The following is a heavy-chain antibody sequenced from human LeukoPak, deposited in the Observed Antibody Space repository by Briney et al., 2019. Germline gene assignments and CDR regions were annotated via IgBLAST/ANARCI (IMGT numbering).Heavy chain of an antibody. V-gene: IGHV3-30*18. J-gene: IGHJ4*02. CDR1: GFTFSSYA. CDR3: AKDGRHCSGGSCYAPPGY. D-gene: IGHD2-15*01. CDR2: ISYDGSNK. Sequence: GGSLRLSCAASGFTFSSYAMSWVRQAPGKGLEWVAVISYDGSNKYYADSVKGRFTISRDNSKNTLYLQMNSLRAEDTAVYYCAKDGRHCSGGSCYAPPGYWGQGTLVTVSS.